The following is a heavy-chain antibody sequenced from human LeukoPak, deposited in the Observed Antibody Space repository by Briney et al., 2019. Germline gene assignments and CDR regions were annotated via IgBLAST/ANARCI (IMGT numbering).Heavy chain of an antibody. V-gene: IGHV3-21*01. D-gene: IGHD1-26*01. J-gene: IGHJ3*02. CDR3: ARVRGGSGSSYAADAFDI. CDR2: ISRSSNYK. Sequence: GGSLRLSCAASGFTFSSYSMNWVRQAPGKGLEWVSSISRSSNYKYYADSVKGRFTISRDNAKNSLYLQMNSLRAEDTAVYYCARVRGGSGSSYAADAFDIWGQGTMVTVSS. CDR1: GFTFSSYS.